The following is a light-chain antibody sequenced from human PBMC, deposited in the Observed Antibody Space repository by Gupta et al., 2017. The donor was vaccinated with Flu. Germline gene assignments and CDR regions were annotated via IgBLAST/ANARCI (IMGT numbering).Light chain of an antibody. J-gene: IGKJ4*01. Sequence: DIQMTQSPSTLSASVGDRVTITCRASQNISIALAWYQQKTGKAPNLLIYKASDLQGGVPSRFSGSGSGPDFTLTLNNLQPDDFATYYCQQYHRYPVTFGGGTRVDIK. CDR3: QQYHRYPVT. V-gene: IGKV1-5*03. CDR2: KAS. CDR1: QNISIA.